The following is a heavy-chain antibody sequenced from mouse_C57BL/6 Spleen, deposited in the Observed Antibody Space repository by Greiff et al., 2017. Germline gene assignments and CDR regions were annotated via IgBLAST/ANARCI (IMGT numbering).Heavy chain of an antibody. J-gene: IGHJ2*01. Sequence: EVQLVESGPGLVKPSQSLSLTCSVTGYSITSGYYWNWIRQFPGNKLEWMGYISYDGSNNYNPSLKNRISITRDTSKNQFFLKLNSVTTEDTATYYCARYSNLDYWGQGTTLTVSS. V-gene: IGHV3-6*01. D-gene: IGHD2-5*01. CDR2: ISYDGSN. CDR1: GYSITSGYY. CDR3: ARYSNLDY.